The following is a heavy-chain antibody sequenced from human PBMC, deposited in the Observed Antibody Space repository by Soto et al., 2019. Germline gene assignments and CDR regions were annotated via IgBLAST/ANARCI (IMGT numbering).Heavy chain of an antibody. CDR2: ISAYNGNT. V-gene: IGHV1-18*01. J-gene: IGHJ3*02. Sequence: APVKVSRQASGFTLTHHGISWVRQAPGQGLEWMGWISAYNGNTNYAQKLQGRVTMTTDTSTSTAYMELRSLRSDDTAVYYCARGDDAFDIWGQGTMVTVSS. CDR1: GFTLTHHG. CDR3: ARGDDAFDI.